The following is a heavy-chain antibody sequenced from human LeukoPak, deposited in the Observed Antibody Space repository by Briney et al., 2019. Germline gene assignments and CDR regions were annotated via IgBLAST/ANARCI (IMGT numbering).Heavy chain of an antibody. CDR1: GGSISSSSYY. J-gene: IGHJ4*02. Sequence: SGTLSLTCTVSGGSISSSSYYWGWVRQPPGTGLEWIGSIYYSGSTYYNPSLKSRVTISVDTSKNQFSLKLSSVTAADTAVYYCARLGGGGISYYDFWSGSQVAYYFDYWGQGTLVTVSS. D-gene: IGHD3-3*01. CDR3: ARLGGGGISYYDFWSGSQVAYYFDY. CDR2: IYYSGST. V-gene: IGHV4-39*01.